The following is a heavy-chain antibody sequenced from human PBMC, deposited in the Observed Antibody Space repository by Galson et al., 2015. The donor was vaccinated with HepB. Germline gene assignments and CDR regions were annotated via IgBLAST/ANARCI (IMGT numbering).Heavy chain of an antibody. V-gene: IGHV4-59*01. CDR3: ASGITMVRGVIFFYDMEV. CDR1: GGSISDYY. J-gene: IGHJ6*02. Sequence: ETLSLTCTVSGGSISDYYWSWIRQPPGKGLEWIGFIYYSGSTKYNPSLKSRVTMSVDTSKNQFSLRLSSVTVADTAVYYCASGITMVRGVIFFYDMEVWGQGTTVTVSS. D-gene: IGHD3-10*01. CDR2: IYYSGST.